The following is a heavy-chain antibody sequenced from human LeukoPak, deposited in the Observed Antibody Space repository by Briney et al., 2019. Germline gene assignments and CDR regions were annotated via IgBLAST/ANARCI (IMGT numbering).Heavy chain of an antibody. CDR3: ARSATGMRFDP. J-gene: IGHJ5*02. CDR1: GYTFTTYA. D-gene: IGHD6-13*01. V-gene: IGHV1-3*03. CDR2: INAGNGNT. Sequence: ASVKASCKASGYTFTTYAIHWVRQAPGQRLEWMGWINAGNGNTKYSQEFQGRVTITRDTSASTVYMELSSLRSEDMAVYYCARSATGMRFDPWGQGTLVTVSS.